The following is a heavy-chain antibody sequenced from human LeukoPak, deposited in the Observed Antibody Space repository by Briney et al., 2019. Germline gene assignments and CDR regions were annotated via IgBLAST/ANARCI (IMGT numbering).Heavy chain of an antibody. Sequence: GGSLRLSCAASGFTFSNYWMNWVCQAPGKGLEWLAFITQDAGDTSYVDSVKGRFTISRYNAKSSVYLQMNSLRAEDTALYYCVAGGGDFWGEGTLVTVSS. CDR3: VAGGGDF. CDR1: GFTFSNYW. V-gene: IGHV3-7*01. J-gene: IGHJ4*02. D-gene: IGHD3-16*01. CDR2: ITQDAGDT.